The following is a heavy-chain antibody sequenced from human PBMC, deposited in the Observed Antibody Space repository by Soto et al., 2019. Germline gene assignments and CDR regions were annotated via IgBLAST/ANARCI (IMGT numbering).Heavy chain of an antibody. CDR2: ISGSGGST. CDR3: AKVITIFGVVHYGMDV. Sequence: LRLSCAASGFTFSSYAMSWVRQAPGKGLEWVSAISGSGGSTYYADSVKGRFTISRDNSKNTLYLQMNSLRAEDTAVYYCAKVITIFGVVHYGMDVWGQGTTVTVSS. D-gene: IGHD3-3*01. V-gene: IGHV3-23*01. CDR1: GFTFSSYA. J-gene: IGHJ6*02.